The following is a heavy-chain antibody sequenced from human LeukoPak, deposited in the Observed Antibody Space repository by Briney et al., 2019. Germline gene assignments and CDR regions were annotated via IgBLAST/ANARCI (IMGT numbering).Heavy chain of an antibody. D-gene: IGHD6-19*01. V-gene: IGHV4-59*01. Sequence: SETLSLTCTASGGSISSYYWSWIRQPPGKGLEWIGDIYYSGSTNYNPSLKSRVTISVDTSKNQFSLKLSSVTAADTAVYYCARALPSSGSSSDVFDYWGQGTLVTVSS. J-gene: IGHJ4*02. CDR1: GGSISSYY. CDR2: IYYSGST. CDR3: ARALPSSGSSSDVFDY.